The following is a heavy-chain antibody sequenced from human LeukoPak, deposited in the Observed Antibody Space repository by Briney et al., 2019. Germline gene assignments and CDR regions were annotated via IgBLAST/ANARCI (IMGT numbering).Heavy chain of an antibody. CDR2: IYYSGST. J-gene: IGHJ3*01. D-gene: IGHD6-6*01. CDR3: ARAGSLVATV. Sequence: GSLRLSCAASGFTFSKSSMAWVRQAPGKGLEWIGYIYYSGSTNYNPSLKSRVTISVDTSKNQFSLKLSSVTAADTAVYYCARAGSLVATVWSQGTMVTVSS. V-gene: IGHV4-59*01. CDR1: GFTFSKSS.